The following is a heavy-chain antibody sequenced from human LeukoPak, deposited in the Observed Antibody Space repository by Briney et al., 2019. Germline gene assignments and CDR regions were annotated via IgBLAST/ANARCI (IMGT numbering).Heavy chain of an antibody. V-gene: IGHV5-51*01. CDR2: IYPDDSDS. CDR3: ARHGPHYDFLTGYDY. Sequence: GESLKISCKASGYGFANYWIGWVRQMPGKGLEWMGIIYPDDSDSRYSPSFQGQVTISADKSISTAYLQWSSLKASDTAIYYCARHGPHYDFLTGYDYWGQGTLVTVSS. CDR1: GYGFANYW. J-gene: IGHJ4*02. D-gene: IGHD3-9*01.